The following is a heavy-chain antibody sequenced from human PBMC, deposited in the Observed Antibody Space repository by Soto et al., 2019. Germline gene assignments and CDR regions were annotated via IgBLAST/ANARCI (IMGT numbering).Heavy chain of an antibody. CDR1: GGSISGYY. J-gene: IGHJ4*02. CDR2: VYYSGST. Sequence: PSETLSLTCTVSGGSISGYYWNSIRQPPGKGLEWMGYVYYSGSTNYNPSLKSRVTISVDTSKKQFSLKLSSVTAAETAVYYCARSLRRGPPFDYWGQGTLVTVSS. D-gene: IGHD3-10*01. V-gene: IGHV4-59*08. CDR3: ARSLRRGPPFDY.